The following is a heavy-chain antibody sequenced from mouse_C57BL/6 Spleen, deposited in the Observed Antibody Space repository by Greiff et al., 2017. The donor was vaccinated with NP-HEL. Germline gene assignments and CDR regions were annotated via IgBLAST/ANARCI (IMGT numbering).Heavy chain of an antibody. V-gene: IGHV1-85*01. Sequence: QVQLQQSGPELVKPGASVKLSCKASGYTFTSYDINWVKQRPGQGLEWIGWIYPRDGSPKYNEKFKGKATLTVDTSSSTAYMELHSLTSEDSAVYFCARRLPKGYFDVWGTGTTVTVSS. CDR3: ARRLPKGYFDV. CDR2: IYPRDGSP. J-gene: IGHJ1*03. CDR1: GYTFTSYD.